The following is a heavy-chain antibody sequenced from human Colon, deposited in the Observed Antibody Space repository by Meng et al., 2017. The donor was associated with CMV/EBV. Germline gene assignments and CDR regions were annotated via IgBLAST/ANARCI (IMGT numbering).Heavy chain of an antibody. Sequence: GESLKISCAASGFTFNRNSMSWVRQAPGKGLEWVSGINGAGDTTYYADSVKGRFTISRDNSKNTLYLRMIDLRAEDTAMYYCAKDRAYCGSFSCSPNYFDGWGQGNLVTVSS. D-gene: IGHD2-21*01. CDR2: INGAGDTT. J-gene: IGHJ4*02. CDR1: GFTFNRNS. CDR3: AKDRAYCGSFSCSPNYFDG. V-gene: IGHV3-23*01.